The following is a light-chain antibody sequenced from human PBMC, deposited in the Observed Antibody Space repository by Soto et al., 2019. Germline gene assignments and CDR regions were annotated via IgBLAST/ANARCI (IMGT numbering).Light chain of an antibody. CDR3: QQLNSYPFT. V-gene: IGKV1-5*01. CDR1: QSISSW. Sequence: DLEVTQSPSTLSASVGDRATITCRASQSISSWLAWYQQKPGKAPKLLIYDASSLESGVPSRFSGSGSGTEFTLTISSLQPDDFATYYCQQLNSYPFTFGQGTRLEIK. CDR2: DAS. J-gene: IGKJ5*01.